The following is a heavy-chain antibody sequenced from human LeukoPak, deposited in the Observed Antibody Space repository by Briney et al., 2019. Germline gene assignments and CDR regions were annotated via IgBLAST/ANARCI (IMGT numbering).Heavy chain of an antibody. CDR3: ARDTPRVDSDYYYYYGMDV. J-gene: IGHJ6*02. D-gene: IGHD3-9*01. V-gene: IGHV4-59*01. CDR1: GGSISTYC. Sequence: PSETLSLTCTVSGGSISTYCWTWIRQPPGKGLEWIGHIYYSGSTSYNPSLKSRVTISLDTSKSQFSLILTSVTAADTAVYYCARDTPRVDSDYYYYYGMDVWGQGTTVTVSS. CDR2: IYYSGST.